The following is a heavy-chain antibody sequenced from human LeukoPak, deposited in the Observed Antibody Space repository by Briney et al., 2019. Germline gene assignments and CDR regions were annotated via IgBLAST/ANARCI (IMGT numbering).Heavy chain of an antibody. V-gene: IGHV3-33*06. CDR3: AKDGFAYYDSSGYPDY. CDR2: IWYDGGNK. J-gene: IGHJ4*02. D-gene: IGHD3-22*01. CDR1: GFTFSSYG. Sequence: GRSLRLSCAASGFTFSSYGMHWVRQAPGKGLEWVAVIWYDGGNKYYADSVKGRFTISRDNSKNTLYLQMNSLRAEDTAVYYCAKDGFAYYDSSGYPDYWGQGTLVTVSS.